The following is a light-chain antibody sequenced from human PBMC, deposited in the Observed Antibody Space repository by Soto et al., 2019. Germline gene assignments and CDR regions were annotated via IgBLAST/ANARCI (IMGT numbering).Light chain of an antibody. V-gene: IGKV3D-7*01. J-gene: IGKJ2*01. Sequence: EIVMTQSPAILSLSPGEIATLSCRASQSISSSSLFWYQQKPGQAPRVLIYGSTRATGIPARFSGSGSGTDFTLTITSLQPEDFAVYYCQQDYNLPYTFGQGTKLEIK. CDR3: QQDYNLPYT. CDR1: QSISSSS. CDR2: GS.